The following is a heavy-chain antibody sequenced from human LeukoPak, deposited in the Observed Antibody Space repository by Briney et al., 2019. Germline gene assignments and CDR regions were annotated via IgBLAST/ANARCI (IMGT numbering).Heavy chain of an antibody. CDR3: ASGYSGSYYEAYYFDY. D-gene: IGHD1-26*01. CDR1: GGSIDITTYY. CDR2: VYYTGGT. V-gene: IGHV4-39*07. Sequence: SETLSLTCTVSGGSIDITTYYWGWIRQPPGKGLDWIGSVYYTGGTYYNPSLMSRVTISIDTSKNQFSLKLSSVTAADTAVYYCASGYSGSYYEAYYFDYWGQGTLVTVSS. J-gene: IGHJ4*02.